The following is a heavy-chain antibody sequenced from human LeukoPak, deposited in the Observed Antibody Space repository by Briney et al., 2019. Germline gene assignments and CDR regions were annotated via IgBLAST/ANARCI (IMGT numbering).Heavy chain of an antibody. CDR2: ISAYNGNT. J-gene: IGHJ4*02. CDR3: ARDSGYYGSGSYPGD. V-gene: IGHV1-18*01. CDR1: GYTFTSYG. D-gene: IGHD3-10*01. Sequence: ASVKVSCKASGYTFTSYGISWVRQATGQGLEWMGWISAYNGNTNYAQKLQGRVTMTTDTSTSTAYMELRSLRSDDTAVYYCARDSGYYGSGSYPGDWGQGTLVTVSS.